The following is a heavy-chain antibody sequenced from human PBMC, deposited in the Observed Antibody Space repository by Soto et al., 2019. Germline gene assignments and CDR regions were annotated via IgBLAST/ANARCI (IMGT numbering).Heavy chain of an antibody. CDR1: GDSVSSNSAA. CDR3: ASSSDCSGGSCYSTPYGMDV. D-gene: IGHD2-15*01. J-gene: IGHJ6*02. CDR2: TYYRSKWYN. V-gene: IGHV6-1*01. Sequence: PSQTLSLTCDISGDSVSSNSAAWNWIRQSPSRGLEWLGRTYYRSKWYNDYAVSVKSRITINPNTSKNQFSLQLNSVTPEDTAVYYCASSSDCSGGSCYSTPYGMDVWGQGATVTVSS.